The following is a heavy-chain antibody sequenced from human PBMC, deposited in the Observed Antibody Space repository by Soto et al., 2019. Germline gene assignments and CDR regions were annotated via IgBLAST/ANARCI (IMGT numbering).Heavy chain of an antibody. D-gene: IGHD6-6*01. Sequence: TSETLSLTCTVSGGSISSGDYYWSWLRQPPGKGLEWIGYISYSGSTYYNPSLRSRLTISIDTSKNQFSLKLTSVTAADTAVYYCARDRSSGSNDFGYWGQGTLVTVSS. CDR3: ARDRSSGSNDFGY. V-gene: IGHV4-30-4*01. CDR2: ISYSGST. J-gene: IGHJ4*02. CDR1: GGSISSGDYY.